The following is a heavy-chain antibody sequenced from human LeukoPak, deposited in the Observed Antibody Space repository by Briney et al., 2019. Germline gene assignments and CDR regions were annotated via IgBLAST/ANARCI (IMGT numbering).Heavy chain of an antibody. V-gene: IGHV1-69*01. D-gene: IGHD4-11*01. CDR3: ARGSRNDYSNYAGVY. CDR2: IIPIFGTA. J-gene: IGHJ4*02. Sequence: ASVKVSCKASGGTFSSYAISWVRQAPGQGLEWMGGIIPIFGTANYAQKFQGRVTITADESTSTAYMELSSLRSEDTAVYYCARGSRNDYSNYAGVYWGQGTLVTVSS. CDR1: GGTFSSYA.